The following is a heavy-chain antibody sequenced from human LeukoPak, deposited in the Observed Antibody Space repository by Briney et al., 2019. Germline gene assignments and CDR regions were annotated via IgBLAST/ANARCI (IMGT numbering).Heavy chain of an antibody. CDR3: ARGGYYDSSGIDY. V-gene: IGHV3-21*01. CDR2: ISSSSSYI. CDR1: GFSFSSYS. Sequence: PGGSLRLSCAASGFSFSSYSMNWVRQAPGKGLEWVSSISSSSSYIYYAHSVKGRFTISRDNAKNSLYLQMNSLRAEDTAVYYYARGGYYDSSGIDYWGQGTLVTVSS. J-gene: IGHJ4*02. D-gene: IGHD3-22*01.